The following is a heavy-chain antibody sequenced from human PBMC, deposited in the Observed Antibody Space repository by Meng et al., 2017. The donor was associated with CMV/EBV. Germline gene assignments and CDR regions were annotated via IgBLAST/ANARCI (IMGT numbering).Heavy chain of an antibody. CDR1: VCTISGSA. CDR3: ASSSGDY. Sequence: LQPAFAPSVCTISGSAMTWVRQASGKGLEWVGRIRSKANSYATAYAASVKGRFTISRDDSKNTAYLQMNSLKTEDTAVYYCASSSGDYWGQGTLVTVSS. V-gene: IGHV3-73*01. D-gene: IGHD6-6*01. CDR2: IRSKANSYAT. J-gene: IGHJ4*02.